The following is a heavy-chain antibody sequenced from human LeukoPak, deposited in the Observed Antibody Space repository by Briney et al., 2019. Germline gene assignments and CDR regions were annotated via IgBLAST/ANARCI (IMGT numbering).Heavy chain of an antibody. D-gene: IGHD6-13*01. V-gene: IGHV3-7*01. CDR2: IKQDGSEK. CDR1: GFTFSSYW. J-gene: IGHJ4*02. Sequence: GGSLRLSCAASGFTFSSYWMSWVRQAPGKGLEWVANIKQDGSEKYYVDSVKGRFTISRDNAKNSLYLQMNSLRAEDTAVYYCAKVFRIAAAGLTDYWGQGTLVTVSS. CDR3: AKVFRIAAAGLTDY.